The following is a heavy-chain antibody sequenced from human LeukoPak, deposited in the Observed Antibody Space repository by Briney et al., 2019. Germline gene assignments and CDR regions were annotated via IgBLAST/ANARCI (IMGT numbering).Heavy chain of an antibody. CDR1: GFTSSSHW. V-gene: IGHV3-7*01. D-gene: IGHD6-19*01. CDR2: IKQDGSEK. Sequence: PGGSLRLSCAASGFTSSSHWMSWVRQAPGKGLEWVANIKQDGSEKYYVDSVKGRFTISRDNAKNSPYLQMNSLRAEDTAVYYCARDRGSSGWYEFDSWGQGTLVTVSS. CDR3: ARDRGSSGWYEFDS. J-gene: IGHJ4*02.